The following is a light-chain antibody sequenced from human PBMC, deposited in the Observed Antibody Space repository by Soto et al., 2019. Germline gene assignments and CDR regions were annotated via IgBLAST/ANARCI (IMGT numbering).Light chain of an antibody. J-gene: IGKJ5*01. CDR3: QQYGSSPPIT. CDR1: QSVSSSY. Sequence: DIVMTQSPDSLAVSLGERATLSCRASQSVSSSYLAWYQQKPGQAPRLLIYGASSRATGIPDRFSGSGSGTDFTLTISRLEPEDFAVYYCQQYGSSPPITFGQGTRLEIK. CDR2: GAS. V-gene: IGKV3-20*01.